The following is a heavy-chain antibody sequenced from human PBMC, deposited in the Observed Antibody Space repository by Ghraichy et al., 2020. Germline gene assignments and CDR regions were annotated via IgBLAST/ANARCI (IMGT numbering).Heavy chain of an antibody. CDR3: ARDLWKRDYGAGGPFDY. D-gene: IGHD4-17*01. CDR2: ISGGGGRT. V-gene: IGHV3-23*01. CDR1: GFTFSSYV. Sequence: GGSLRLSCAASGFTFSSYVMNWVRQAPGGGLEWVSGISGGGGRTSYADSVEGRFTISRDNSKNTLYLQMNSPRAEDTAVYYCARDLWKRDYGAGGPFDYWGPGTLVTVSS. J-gene: IGHJ4*02.